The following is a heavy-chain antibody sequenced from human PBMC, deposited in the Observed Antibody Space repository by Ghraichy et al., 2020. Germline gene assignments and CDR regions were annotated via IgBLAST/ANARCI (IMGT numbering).Heavy chain of an antibody. V-gene: IGHV3-23*01. Sequence: LSLTCAASGFTFSDYTMNWVRQAPGKGLEWVSLISDSGLIKSADSVKDRFTISRDNSKNTVSLQMNRLRADDSAVYYCNSGDTFDIWGQGTMVAVSS. CDR2: ISDSGLI. D-gene: IGHD3-10*01. J-gene: IGHJ3*02. CDR3: NSGDTFDI. CDR1: GFTFSDYT.